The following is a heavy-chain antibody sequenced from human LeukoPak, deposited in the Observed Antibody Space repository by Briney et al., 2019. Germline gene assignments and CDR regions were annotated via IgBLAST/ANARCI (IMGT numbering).Heavy chain of an antibody. D-gene: IGHD3-22*01. CDR2: INWNGGRT. V-gene: IGHV3-20*04. Sequence: PGGSLRLSCAASGLPFNIYAVRWVRQAPGKGLEWVSGINWNGGRTRYADSVKGRFTISRDNAKNSLYQQVNSLRAEDTSLYYCATGDSGYYYRGAFDIWGQGAMVTVSS. CDR1: GLPFNIYA. J-gene: IGHJ3*02. CDR3: ATGDSGYYYRGAFDI.